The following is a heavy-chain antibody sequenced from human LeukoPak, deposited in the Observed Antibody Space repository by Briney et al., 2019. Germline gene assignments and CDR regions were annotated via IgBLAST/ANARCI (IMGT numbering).Heavy chain of an antibody. CDR1: GGTFTSYG. CDR3: ARGSISDAFDI. V-gene: IGHV1-18*01. CDR2: ISAYNGNP. J-gene: IGHJ3*02. D-gene: IGHD3-3*02. Sequence: ASVKVSCKASGGTFTSYGISWVRQAPGQALEWMGWISAYNGNPNYAQKLQGRVSMTTDTSTSTAYMELRSLRPDDTAVYYCARGSISDAFDIWGQGTMVTVSS.